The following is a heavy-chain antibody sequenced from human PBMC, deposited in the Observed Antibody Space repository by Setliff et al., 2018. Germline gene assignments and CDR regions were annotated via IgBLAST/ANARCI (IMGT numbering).Heavy chain of an antibody. J-gene: IGHJ4*02. CDR2: FNPSGGST. CDR1: GYTITGYY. CDR3: ARGDYSNPCDY. Sequence: ASVKVSCKASGYTITGYYFHWVRQAPGQGLEWMGLFNPSGGSTKYAEKFQGRVTLTRDTSTSTVYLDLSSLRFEDTAIYYCARGDYSNPCDYWGQGTLVTVSS. D-gene: IGHD4-4*01. V-gene: IGHV1-46*01.